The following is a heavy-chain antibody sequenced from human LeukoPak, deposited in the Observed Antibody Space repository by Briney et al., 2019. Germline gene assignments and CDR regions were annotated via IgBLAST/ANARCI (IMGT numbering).Heavy chain of an antibody. D-gene: IGHD1-26*01. CDR2: ITSSSSYT. CDR3: ARDPYSGSYGPYYYYFMDV. CDR1: GITFSNYN. J-gene: IGHJ6*03. V-gene: IGHV3-21*01. Sequence: GGSLRLSCAAPGITFSNYNMNWVRQAPGKGLEWISAITSSSSYTFYADSVKGRFTISRDNAKNSLYLQMNSLRAEDTAVYFCARDPYSGSYGPYYYYFMDVWGKGTTVTIPS.